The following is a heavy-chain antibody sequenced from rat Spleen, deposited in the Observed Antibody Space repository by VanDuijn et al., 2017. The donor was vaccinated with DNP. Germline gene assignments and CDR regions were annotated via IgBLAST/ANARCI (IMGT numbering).Heavy chain of an antibody. CDR3: ARWNIGTSTLDY. D-gene: IGHD1-5*01. J-gene: IGHJ2*01. V-gene: IGHV3-1*01. Sequence: EVQLQESGPGLVKPSQSLPLTCSVTGYSITSNYWGWIRKFPGNKMEWIGHISYSGRTTYNPSLKSRISITRDTSKNQFFLQLNSVSTEDTATYYCARWNIGTSTLDYWGQGVMVTVSS. CDR2: ISYSGRT. CDR1: GYSITSNY.